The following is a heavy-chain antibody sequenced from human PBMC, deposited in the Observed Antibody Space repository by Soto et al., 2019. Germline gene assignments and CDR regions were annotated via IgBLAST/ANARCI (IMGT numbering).Heavy chain of an antibody. V-gene: IGHV1-2*04. CDR3: AREGSSSCLYYYYDGMDV. D-gene: IGHD6-13*01. CDR1: GYTFTGYY. Sequence: QVQLVQSGAEVKKPGASVKVSCKASGYTFTGYYMHWVRQAPGQGLEWMGWINPNSGGTNYAQKFQGWVTMTRDPSISTAYMELSRLRSDDTAVYYWAREGSSSCLYYYYDGMDVWGQGTTVTVSS. CDR2: INPNSGGT. J-gene: IGHJ6*02.